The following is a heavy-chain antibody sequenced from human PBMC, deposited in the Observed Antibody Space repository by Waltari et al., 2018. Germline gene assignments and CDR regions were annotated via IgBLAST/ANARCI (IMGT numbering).Heavy chain of an antibody. Sequence: QVQLVQSGAEVKKPGSSVKVSCKASGGTFSSYAISWVRQAPGQGLEWMGGIIPIFGTANYAQKFQGRVTITADESTSTAYMELSSLRSEDTAVYYCARVPLTGTTFLNWYFDLWGRGTLVTVSS. CDR2: IIPIFGTA. CDR3: ARVPLTGTTFLNWYFDL. D-gene: IGHD1-7*01. CDR1: GGTFSSYA. J-gene: IGHJ2*01. V-gene: IGHV1-69*01.